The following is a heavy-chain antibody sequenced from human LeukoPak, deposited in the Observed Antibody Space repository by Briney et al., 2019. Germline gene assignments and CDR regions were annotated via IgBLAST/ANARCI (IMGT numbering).Heavy chain of an antibody. CDR2: ISTDGAIT. D-gene: IGHD4-17*01. CDR3: ARDRTTVTLFDY. Sequence: GGSLRLSCAASGFTFTSVWMHWFRHAPGRGLVWISRISTDGAITGYADSVKGRFTISRDNAKNTLYLQMNSLRAEDTAVYYCARDRTTVTLFDYWGQGALVTASS. V-gene: IGHV3-74*01. CDR1: GFTFTSVW. J-gene: IGHJ4*02.